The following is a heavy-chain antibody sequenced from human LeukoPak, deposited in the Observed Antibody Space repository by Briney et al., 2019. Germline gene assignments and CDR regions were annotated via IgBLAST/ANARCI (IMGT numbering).Heavy chain of an antibody. V-gene: IGHV3-9*01. CDR2: TSWNSGSI. CDR1: GFTFDDYA. D-gene: IGHD3-22*01. CDR3: AKGGWYDSSGYYYPFDY. Sequence: GGSLRLSCAASGFTFDDYAMHWVRQAPGKGLEWVSGTSWNSGSIGYADSVKGRFTISRDNAKNSLYLQMNSLRAEDTALYYCAKGGWYDSSGYYYPFDYWGQGTLVTVSS. J-gene: IGHJ4*02.